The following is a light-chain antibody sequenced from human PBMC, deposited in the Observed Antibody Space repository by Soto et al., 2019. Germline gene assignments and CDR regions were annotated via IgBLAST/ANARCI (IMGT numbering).Light chain of an antibody. CDR3: CSYTSSSTSFV. J-gene: IGLJ1*01. Sequence: QSALTQPASVSGSPGRSITISCTGTSSDVGGYNYVSWYQQHPGKAPKLMIYDVSNRPSGVSNRFSGSKSGNTASLTISGLQAEDEADYYCCSYTSSSTSFVFGTGTKLTVL. CDR2: DVS. CDR1: SSDVGGYNY. V-gene: IGLV2-14*01.